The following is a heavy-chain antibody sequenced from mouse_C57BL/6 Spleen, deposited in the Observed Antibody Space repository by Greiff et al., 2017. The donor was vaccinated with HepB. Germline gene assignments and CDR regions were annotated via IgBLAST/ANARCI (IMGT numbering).Heavy chain of an antibody. J-gene: IGHJ4*01. CDR3: ARDAFYYYGSRSYAMDY. V-gene: IGHV5-16*01. CDR1: GFTFSDYY. CDR2: INYDGSST. Sequence: EVKLVESEGGLVQPGSSMKLSCTASGFTFSDYYMAWVRQVPEKGLEWVANINYDGSSTYYLDSLKSRFIISRDNAKNILYLQMSSLKSEDTATYYCARDAFYYYGSRSYAMDYWGQGTSVTVSS. D-gene: IGHD1-1*01.